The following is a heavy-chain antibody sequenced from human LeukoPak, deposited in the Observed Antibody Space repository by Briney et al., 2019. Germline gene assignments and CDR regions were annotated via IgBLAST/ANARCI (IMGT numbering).Heavy chain of an antibody. Sequence: GGSLRLSCAASGFTFSSYNMNWVRQAPGKGLEWVSFISSSGSTIYNAGSVRGRFTISRDNAKKSLYLQMNSLRAEDTAVYYCAREGSLNYDILTGYSTGGYYFDYWGQGTLVTVSS. V-gene: IGHV3-48*01. CDR3: AREGSLNYDILTGYSTGGYYFDY. CDR1: GFTFSSYN. J-gene: IGHJ4*02. CDR2: ISSSGSTI. D-gene: IGHD3-9*01.